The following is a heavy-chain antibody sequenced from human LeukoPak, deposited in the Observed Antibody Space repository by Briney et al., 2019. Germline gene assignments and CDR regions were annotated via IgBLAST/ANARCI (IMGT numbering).Heavy chain of an antibody. CDR3: ARRPSIVGATSDPFDY. CDR1: GFTFSSYA. Sequence: PRGSLRLSCAASGFTFSSYAMSWVRQAPGKGLEWVSAISGSGGSTYYADSVKGRFTISRDNSKNTLYLQMNSLRAEDTAVYYCARRPSIVGATSDPFDYWGQGTLVTVSS. D-gene: IGHD1-26*01. V-gene: IGHV3-23*01. J-gene: IGHJ4*02. CDR2: ISGSGGST.